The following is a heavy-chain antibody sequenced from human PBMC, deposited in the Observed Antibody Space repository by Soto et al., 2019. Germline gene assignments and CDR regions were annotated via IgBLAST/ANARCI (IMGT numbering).Heavy chain of an antibody. D-gene: IGHD4-17*01. V-gene: IGHV4-31*03. CDR3: ARAGHYGETFDY. CDR1: GGSISSGGYY. J-gene: IGHJ4*02. Sequence: PSETLSLTCTVSGGSISSGGYYWSWIRQHPGKGLEWIGYIYYSGSTYYNPSLKSRVTISVDTSKNQFSLKLSSVTAADTAVYYCARAGHYGETFDYWGQGTLVTVSS. CDR2: IYYSGST.